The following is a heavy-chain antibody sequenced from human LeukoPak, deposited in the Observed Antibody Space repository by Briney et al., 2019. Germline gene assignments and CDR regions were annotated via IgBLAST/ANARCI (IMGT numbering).Heavy chain of an antibody. CDR2: INPKSGGT. J-gene: IGHJ4*02. Sequence: GASVKVSCKASGYTFTGYYMHWVRQAPGQGLEWMGWINPKSGGTNYAQKFQGRVTMTRDTSISTAYMELSRLRSDDTAVYYCARVKGYGDYSLYYFDYWGQGTLVTVSS. CDR1: GYTFTGYY. V-gene: IGHV1-2*02. CDR3: ARVKGYGDYSLYYFDY. D-gene: IGHD4-17*01.